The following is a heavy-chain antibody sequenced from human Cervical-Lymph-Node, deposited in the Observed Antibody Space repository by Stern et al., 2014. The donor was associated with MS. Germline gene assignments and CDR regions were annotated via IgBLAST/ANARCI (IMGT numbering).Heavy chain of an antibody. D-gene: IGHD5-18*01. CDR2: ISGSSTYI. V-gene: IGHV3-21*01. Sequence: EVQLVESGGGLVKPGGSLRLSCAASGFTFTSYSMNWVRQAPGKGLEWVSFISGSSTYIYYADSVKGRFTISRDNAKNSLYLQMNSLRAEDTAVYYCASGYSRGPALIYFDSWGQGTLVTVSS. CDR3: ASGYSRGPALIYFDS. J-gene: IGHJ4*02. CDR1: GFTFTSYS.